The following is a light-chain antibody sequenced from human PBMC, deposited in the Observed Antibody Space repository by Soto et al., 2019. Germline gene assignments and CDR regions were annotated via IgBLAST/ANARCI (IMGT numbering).Light chain of an antibody. V-gene: IGKV4-1*01. J-gene: IGKJ1*01. CDR2: WAS. CDR1: QSVLYSSNNKNY. Sequence: DIVMTQSPDSLAVSLGERATINCKSSQSVLYSSNNKNYLAWYQQKPGQPPKLLIYWASTRESGVPDRFSGSGSGTDFTLTLSSLPAEDVAVYYCQQYYSTPPTFGQGTKVEIK. CDR3: QQYYSTPPT.